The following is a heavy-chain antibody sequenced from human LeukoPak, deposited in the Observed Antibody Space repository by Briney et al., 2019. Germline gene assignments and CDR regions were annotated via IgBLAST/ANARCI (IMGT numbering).Heavy chain of an antibody. J-gene: IGHJ4*02. D-gene: IGHD4-17*01. V-gene: IGHV4-34*01. CDR2: INHSGST. Sequence: PSETLSLTCAVYGGSFSGYYWSWIRQPPGKGLEWIGEINHSGSTNYNPSLKSRVTISVDTSKNQFSLKLSSVTAADTAVYYCARCNEYGDLFDYWGQGTLVTVSS. CDR1: GGSFSGYY. CDR3: ARCNEYGDLFDY.